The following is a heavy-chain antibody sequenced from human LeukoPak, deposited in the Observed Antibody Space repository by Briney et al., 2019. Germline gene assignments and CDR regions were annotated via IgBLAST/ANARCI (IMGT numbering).Heavy chain of an antibody. CDR2: ISSRGST. D-gene: IGHD3-3*01. J-gene: IGHJ4*02. Sequence: SETLSLTCSVSGDSISNGHYYWGWIRQPPGKGLEWLATISSRGSTFYNPSLKSRATISVDTSKTQISLNLSSVTASDTSLYYCARLNPLEHLFSFYFDSWGQGILATVSS. CDR1: GDSISNGHYY. V-gene: IGHV4-39*01. CDR3: ARLNPLEHLFSFYFDS.